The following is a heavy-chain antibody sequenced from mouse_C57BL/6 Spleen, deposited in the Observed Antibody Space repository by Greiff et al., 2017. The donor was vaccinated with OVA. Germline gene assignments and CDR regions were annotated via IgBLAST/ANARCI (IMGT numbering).Heavy chain of an antibody. J-gene: IGHJ2*01. D-gene: IGHD2-4*01. CDR3: ARGGYYDYRGFDY. CDR2: INYDGSST. Sequence: EVQLVESEGGLVQPGSSMKLSCTASGFTFSDYYMAWVRQVPEKGLEWVANINYDGSSTYYLDSLKSRFIISRDNAKNILYLQMSSLKSEDTATYYCARGGYYDYRGFDYWGQGTTLTVSS. V-gene: IGHV5-16*01. CDR1: GFTFSDYY.